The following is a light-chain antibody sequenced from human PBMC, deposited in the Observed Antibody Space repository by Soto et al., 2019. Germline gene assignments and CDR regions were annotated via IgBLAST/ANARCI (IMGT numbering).Light chain of an antibody. V-gene: IGKV3-20*01. CDR3: QQYGNSPRT. J-gene: IGKJ5*01. CDR2: GAS. Sequence: EIVLTQSPGTLSLSPGERATLSCRASQSVRSTYLAWYEQKPGQAPRLHIYGASSRATGIPDRFSGSGSGTDFTLTISRLEPEDFAVYFCQQYGNSPRTFGQGTRLEI. CDR1: QSVRSTY.